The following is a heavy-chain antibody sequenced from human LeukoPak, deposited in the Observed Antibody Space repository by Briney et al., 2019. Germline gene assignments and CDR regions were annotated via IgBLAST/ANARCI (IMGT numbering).Heavy chain of an antibody. J-gene: IGHJ4*02. CDR3: AREQRATVDY. CDR1: GYSISSGYY. Sequence: SEALFLTCTVSGYSISSGYYWGWIRQPPGKGLEWIGSIYHSGSTYYNPSLKSRVTISVDTSKNQFSLKLSSVTAADTAVYYCAREQRATVDYWGQGTLVTVSS. CDR2: IYHSGST. V-gene: IGHV4-38-2*02.